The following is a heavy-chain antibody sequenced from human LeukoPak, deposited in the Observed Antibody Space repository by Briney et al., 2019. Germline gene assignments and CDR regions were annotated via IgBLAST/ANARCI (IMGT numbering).Heavy chain of an antibody. CDR3: ARGTGYSVFDI. J-gene: IGHJ3*02. D-gene: IGHD1-26*01. Sequence: AGGSLRLSCAASGFTFSSYWMHWVRQAPGKGLVWVSRINSDGSSTSYADSVKGRFTISRDNAKNTLYLQMKSLRAEDTAVYYCARGTGYSVFDIWGQGTMVTVSS. V-gene: IGHV3-74*01. CDR1: GFTFSSYW. CDR2: INSDGSST.